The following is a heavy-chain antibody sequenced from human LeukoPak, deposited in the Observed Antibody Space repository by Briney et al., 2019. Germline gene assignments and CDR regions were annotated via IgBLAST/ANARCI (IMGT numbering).Heavy chain of an antibody. Sequence: ASVKVSCKASGCTFTSYGISWVRQAPGQGLEWMGWISAYNGNTNYAQKLQGRVTMTTDTSTSTAYMELRSLRSDDTAVYYCARGDYYGSGSYLDLYYYYGMDVWGQGTTVTVSS. CDR3: ARGDYYGSGSYLDLYYYYGMDV. V-gene: IGHV1-18*01. D-gene: IGHD3-10*01. CDR2: ISAYNGNT. J-gene: IGHJ6*02. CDR1: GCTFTSYG.